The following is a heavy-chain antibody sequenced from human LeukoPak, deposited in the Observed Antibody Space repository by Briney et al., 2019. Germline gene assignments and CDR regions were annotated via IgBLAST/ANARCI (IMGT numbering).Heavy chain of an antibody. J-gene: IGHJ3*02. CDR1: GGSISSYY. CDR2: IYYSGST. Sequence: SETLSLTCTVSGGSISSYYCSWIRQPPGKGLEWIGYIYYSGSTNYNPSLKSRVTISVDTSKNQFSLKLSSVTAADTAVYYCARDLDGSDAFDIWGQGTMVTVSS. CDR3: ARDLDGSDAFDI. D-gene: IGHD5-24*01. V-gene: IGHV4-59*01.